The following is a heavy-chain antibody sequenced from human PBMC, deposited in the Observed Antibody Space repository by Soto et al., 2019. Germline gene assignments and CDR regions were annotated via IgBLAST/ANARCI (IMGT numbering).Heavy chain of an antibody. V-gene: IGHV3-30*18. J-gene: IGHJ6*03. CDR1: GFTFSSYG. Sequence: QVQLVESGGGVVQPGRSLRLSCAASGFTFSSYGMHWVRQAPGKGLEWVEVISYDGSNKYYADSVKGRFTISRDNSKNTLYLQMNSLRAEDTAVYYCAKEGVVIIDYYYYYYMDVWGKGTTVTVSS. CDR2: ISYDGSNK. D-gene: IGHD3-3*01. CDR3: AKEGVVIIDYYYYYYMDV.